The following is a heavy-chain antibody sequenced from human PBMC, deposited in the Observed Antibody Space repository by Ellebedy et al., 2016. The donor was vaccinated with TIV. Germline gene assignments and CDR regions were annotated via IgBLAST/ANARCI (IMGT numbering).Heavy chain of an antibody. CDR3: ARDPVGVGHAFDN. V-gene: IGHV3-74*01. Sequence: GESLKISCVASGFTFHTYWMHWVRQAPGKGLVWVSRINNDGSSTISADSVKGRCTISRDNAKNTLYLHMNSLRAEETAVYYCARDPVGVGHAFDNWGQGTMVTVSS. CDR1: GFTFHTYW. J-gene: IGHJ3*02. D-gene: IGHD4-23*01. CDR2: INNDGSST.